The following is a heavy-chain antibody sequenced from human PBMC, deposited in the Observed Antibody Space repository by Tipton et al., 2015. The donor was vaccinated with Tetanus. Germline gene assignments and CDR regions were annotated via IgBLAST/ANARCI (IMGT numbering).Heavy chain of an antibody. CDR2: IPYAGYT. J-gene: IGHJ2*01. D-gene: IGHD3-3*01. CDR1: GGPISGHY. V-gene: IGHV4-59*11. Sequence: TLSLTCTVSGGPISGHYWSWIRQTPGRGLEWIGYIPYAGYTSYSPSLKNRVTMSVDTSKNQFSLKLKSVTAADTADYYCAREMNRFFDIWGRGTPVTVSS. CDR3: AREMNRFFDI.